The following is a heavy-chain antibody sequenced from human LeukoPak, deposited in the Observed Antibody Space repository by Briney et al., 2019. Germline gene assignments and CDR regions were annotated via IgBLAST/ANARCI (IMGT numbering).Heavy chain of an antibody. J-gene: IGHJ4*02. CDR3: ASRYYGDYRIDY. CDR2: IYYSGNT. CDR1: GGSFSGYY. D-gene: IGHD4-17*01. V-gene: IGHV4-34*01. Sequence: PSETLSLTCAVYGGSFSGYYWSWIRQHPGKGLEWIGYIYYSGNTYYNPSLKSRVAISLDTSKNQFSLKLSSVTAADTAVYYCASRYYGDYRIDYWGQGTLVTVSS.